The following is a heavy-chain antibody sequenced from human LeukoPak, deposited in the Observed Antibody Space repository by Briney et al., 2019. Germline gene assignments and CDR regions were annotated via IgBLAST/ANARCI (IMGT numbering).Heavy chain of an antibody. CDR1: GYTFTGYY. Sequence: GASVKVSCKASGYTFTGYYMHWVRQAPGQGLEWMGWINPNSGGTNYAQKFQGRVTMTRDTSISTAYMELSRLRSDDTAVYYCASVSPATAIPPFDYWGQGTLVTVSS. J-gene: IGHJ4*02. CDR3: ASVSPATAIPPFDY. D-gene: IGHD2-2*02. V-gene: IGHV1-2*02. CDR2: INPNSGGT.